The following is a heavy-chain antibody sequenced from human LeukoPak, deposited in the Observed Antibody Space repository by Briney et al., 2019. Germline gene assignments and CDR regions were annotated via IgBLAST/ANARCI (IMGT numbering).Heavy chain of an antibody. CDR2: IYSGGST. Sequence: GGPLRLSCAASGFTVSSNYMSWVRQAPGKGLEWVSVIYSGGSTYYADSVKGRFTISRHNSKNTLYLQMNSLRAEDTAVYYCARSQDTAGPDAFDIWGQGTMVTVSS. CDR1: GFTVSSNY. J-gene: IGHJ3*02. CDR3: ARSQDTAGPDAFDI. V-gene: IGHV3-53*04. D-gene: IGHD5-18*01.